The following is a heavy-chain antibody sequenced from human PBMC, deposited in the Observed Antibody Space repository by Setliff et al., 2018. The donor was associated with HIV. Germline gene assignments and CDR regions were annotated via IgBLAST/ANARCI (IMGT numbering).Heavy chain of an antibody. J-gene: IGHJ4*02. CDR2: IYYSGST. V-gene: IGHV4-39*01. CDR1: GGSISSSGYY. CDR3: AGFPLSSSWYFY. Sequence: SETLSLTCTVSGGSISSSGYYWGWIRQPPGKGLEWIGTIYYSGSTYYNPSLKSRVTISLDTSKNQFSLKLSSVTAAETAVYYCAGFPLSSSWYFYWGQGTLVTVSS. D-gene: IGHD6-13*01.